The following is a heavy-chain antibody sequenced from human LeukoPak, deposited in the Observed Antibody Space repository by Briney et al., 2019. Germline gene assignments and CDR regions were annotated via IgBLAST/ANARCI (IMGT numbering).Heavy chain of an antibody. CDR2: IYYSGTT. J-gene: IGHJ3*02. Sequence: PSETLSLTCTVSGGSITGSSYYGGWIRQPPGKGLEWIGSIYYSGTTYYNPSLQSRVTTSTDTSKNQFFLKMTSLTAADTAVYYCARYFRGARVGAAGVDAFDIWGQGTMVTVSS. CDR1: GGSITGSSYY. D-gene: IGHD6-13*01. CDR3: ARYFRGARVGAAGVDAFDI. V-gene: IGHV4-39*01.